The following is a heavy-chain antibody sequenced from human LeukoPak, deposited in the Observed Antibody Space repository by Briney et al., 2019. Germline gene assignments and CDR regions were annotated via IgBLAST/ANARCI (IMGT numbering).Heavy chain of an antibody. D-gene: IGHD5-24*01. CDR1: GGSISSGSYY. V-gene: IGHV4-61*02. Sequence: PSETLSLTCTVSGGSISSGSYYWSWIRQPAGKGLEWIGRIYTSGSANYNPSLKSRVTISVDTSKNQFSLKLSSVTAADTAVYYCARAGDGYNFGFDWFDPWGQGTLVTVSS. J-gene: IGHJ5*02. CDR2: IYTSGSA. CDR3: ARAGDGYNFGFDWFDP.